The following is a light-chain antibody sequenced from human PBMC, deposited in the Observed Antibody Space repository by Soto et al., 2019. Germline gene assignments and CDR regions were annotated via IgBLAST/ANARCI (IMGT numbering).Light chain of an antibody. CDR1: QSVSSSY. J-gene: IGKJ1*01. CDR2: GAS. V-gene: IGKV3-20*01. Sequence: EIVLTQSPGTLSLSPGERATLSCRASQSVSSSYLAWYQQKPGQAPRLLTYGASTRATGIPARFSGSGSGTEFTLTINSLQPEDFATYYCQQYYSYPPWTFGQGTKVDIK. CDR3: QQYYSYPPWT.